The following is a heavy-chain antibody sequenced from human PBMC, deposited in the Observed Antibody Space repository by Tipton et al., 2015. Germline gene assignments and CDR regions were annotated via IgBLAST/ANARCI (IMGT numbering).Heavy chain of an antibody. Sequence: GSLRLSCSAAGFTFSDYAMSWVRQAPGKGLHWVSVISGSGGDTYYADSVKGRFTISRDNSKNTLYLQMNSLRAEDTAVYYCTTSRDVYNYYYYAMDVWGQGTTVTVSS. CDR2: ISGSGGDT. V-gene: IGHV3-23*01. CDR3: TTSRDVYNYYYYAMDV. J-gene: IGHJ6*02. CDR1: GFTFSDYA. D-gene: IGHD5-24*01.